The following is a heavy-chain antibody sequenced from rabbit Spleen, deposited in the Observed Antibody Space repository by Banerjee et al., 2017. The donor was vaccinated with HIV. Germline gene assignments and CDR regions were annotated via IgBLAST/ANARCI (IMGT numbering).Heavy chain of an antibody. Sequence: QQQLVESGGGLVKPEGSLTLTCTASGFSFSSRYYMCWVRQAPGKGLEWIGCIDTGSGGCDYASRAKGRFTISKTSSTTVTLQMTSLTAADTATYLCARGVWVSSKAGSGLDLWGQGTLVTVS. J-gene: IGHJ3*01. V-gene: IGHV1S45*01. CDR1: GFSFSSRYY. CDR2: IDTGSGGC. CDR3: ARGVWVSSKAGSGLDL. D-gene: IGHD1-1*01.